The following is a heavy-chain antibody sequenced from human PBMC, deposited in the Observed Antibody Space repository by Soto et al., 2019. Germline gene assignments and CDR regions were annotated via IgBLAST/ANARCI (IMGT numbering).Heavy chain of an antibody. CDR1: GYSFTSYW. V-gene: IGHV5-10-1*01. CDR2: IDPSDSYT. J-gene: IGHJ4*02. D-gene: IGHD2-15*01. Sequence: PGESLKISCKGSGYSFTSYWISWVLQMPGKGLEWMGRIDPSDSYTNYSPSFQGHVTISADKSISTAYLQWSSLKASDTAMYYCARHVGVVVVASDYWGQGTLVTVSS. CDR3: ARHVGVVVVASDY.